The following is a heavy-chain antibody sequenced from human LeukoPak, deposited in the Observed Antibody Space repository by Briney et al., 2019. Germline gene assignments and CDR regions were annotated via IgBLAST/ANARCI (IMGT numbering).Heavy chain of an antibody. V-gene: IGHV1-2*02. CDR2: TNPNSGGT. D-gene: IGHD4-17*01. J-gene: IGHJ5*02. CDR1: GYIFTGYY. Sequence: GASVKVSCKASGYIFTGYYMHWMRQAPGQGLEWMGWTNPNSGGTNYAQKFQGRVTMTRDTSTSTAYMELRSLRSDDTAVYYCARGAHTGWFDPWGQGTLVTVSS. CDR3: ARGAHTGWFDP.